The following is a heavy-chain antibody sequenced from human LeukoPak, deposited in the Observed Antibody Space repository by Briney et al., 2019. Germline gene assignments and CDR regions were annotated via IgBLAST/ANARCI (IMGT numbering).Heavy chain of an antibody. CDR3: ARDPRWLTPDCTSISCYENYFDP. Sequence: SETLSLTCVVTGYFISSGYQWAWIRQSPGKGLEWIGSIFHSGNVHYNPSLQSRVTILVETSKNQYSVRIDSVTAADTAIYYCARDPRWLTPDCTSISCYENYFDPWSQGTLVTVSS. D-gene: IGHD2-2*01. V-gene: IGHV4-38-2*02. CDR2: IFHSGNV. J-gene: IGHJ5*02. CDR1: GYFISSGYQ.